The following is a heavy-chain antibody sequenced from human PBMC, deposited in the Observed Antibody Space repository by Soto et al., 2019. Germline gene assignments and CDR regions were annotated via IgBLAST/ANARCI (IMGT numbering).Heavy chain of an antibody. CDR1: GFTFSSTA. CDR3: AKDKPAAGSQWLVPI. D-gene: IGHD6-19*01. V-gene: IGHV3-23*01. Sequence: PGGSLRLSCAASGFTFSSTAMTWVRQAPGMGLQWVSAISDSGSRTYYADSVRGRFTISRDNSKNTLYLQMNSLGADDTAVYYCAKDKPAAGSQWLVPIWGRGTLVTVSS. CDR2: ISDSGSRT. J-gene: IGHJ4*02.